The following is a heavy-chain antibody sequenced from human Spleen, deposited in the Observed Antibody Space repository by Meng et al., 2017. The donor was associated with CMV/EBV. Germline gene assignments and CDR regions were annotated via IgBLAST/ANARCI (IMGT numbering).Heavy chain of an antibody. Sequence: ASVKVSCKASGYTFTAYYIHWVRQAPGQGLEWMGWIKGSSGGTNIAQNFQGRVTMTRDTSINTAYMELTRLRSDDTAVYYCARILSNTDYYGMDVWGQGTTVTVSS. D-gene: IGHD2-2*02. CDR3: ARILSNTDYYGMDV. CDR1: GYTFTAYY. J-gene: IGHJ6*02. V-gene: IGHV1-2*02. CDR2: IKGSSGGT.